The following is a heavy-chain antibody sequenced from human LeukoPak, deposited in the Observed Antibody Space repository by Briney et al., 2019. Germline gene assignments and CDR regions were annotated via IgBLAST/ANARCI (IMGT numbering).Heavy chain of an antibody. Sequence: SETLSLTCTVSSGSISSYYWNWIRQPPGKGLEWIGHIYYSGSTYYNPSLKSRVTISVDTSKNQFSLKLSSVTAADTAVYYCARGYDILTGYPYFDYWGQGTLVTVSS. CDR1: SGSISSYY. D-gene: IGHD3-9*01. CDR3: ARGYDILTGYPYFDY. V-gene: IGHV4-59*12. J-gene: IGHJ4*02. CDR2: IYYSGST.